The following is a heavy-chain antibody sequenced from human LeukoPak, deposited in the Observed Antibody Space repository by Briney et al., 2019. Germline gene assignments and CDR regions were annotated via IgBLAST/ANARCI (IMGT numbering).Heavy chain of an antibody. CDR3: ARAYNWNSLDAFDI. J-gene: IGHJ3*02. D-gene: IGHD1-1*01. CDR1: GYSFTSYW. CDR2: IYPGDSDT. V-gene: IGHV5-51*01. Sequence: GESLQISCKGSGYSFTSYWIGWVRPMPGKGLEWMGIIYPGDSDTRYSPSFQGQVTISADKSISTAYLQWSSLKASDTAMYYCARAYNWNSLDAFDIWGQGTMVTVSS.